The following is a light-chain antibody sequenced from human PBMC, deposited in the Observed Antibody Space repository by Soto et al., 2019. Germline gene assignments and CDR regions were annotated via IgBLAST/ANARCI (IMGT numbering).Light chain of an antibody. CDR1: QSVSRD. CDR2: GAS. V-gene: IGKV3-15*01. Sequence: EIVMTQSPDTLSVSPGERATLFCRASQSVSRDLAWYQQKPGQAPSLLIYGASTRATGTPARSSGSGSGTELTITISSLQSEDFEVYYCQQYSNWPITFGQGTRLEIK. CDR3: QQYSNWPIT. J-gene: IGKJ5*01.